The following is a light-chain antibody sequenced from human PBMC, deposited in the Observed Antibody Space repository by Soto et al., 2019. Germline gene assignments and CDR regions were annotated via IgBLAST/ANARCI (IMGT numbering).Light chain of an antibody. Sequence: DIQMTHSPSSLSASLGDRVTITCRACQSISSYLNWYQQKPGKAPKLLIYAASSLQSGVPSRFSGSGSGTDFTLTISSLQPEDFATYYCQQSYSTLWTFGQGTKVDIK. J-gene: IGKJ1*01. V-gene: IGKV1-39*01. CDR2: AAS. CDR1: QSISSY. CDR3: QQSYSTLWT.